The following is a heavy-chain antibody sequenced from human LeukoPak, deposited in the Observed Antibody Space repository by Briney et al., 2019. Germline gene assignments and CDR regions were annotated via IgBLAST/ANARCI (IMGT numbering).Heavy chain of an antibody. CDR3: ARDAYIDRYFDY. J-gene: IGHJ4*02. CDR2: IKQDGRER. Sequence: GGSLRLSCAASGFTYSNYWMSWVRQAPGKGLEWLANIKQDGRERYYVDSVKGRFTISRDNAKNSMYLQMNSLRADDTAVYYCARDAYIDRYFDYWGQGTLVTVSS. D-gene: IGHD3-22*01. CDR1: GFTYSNYW. V-gene: IGHV3-7*01.